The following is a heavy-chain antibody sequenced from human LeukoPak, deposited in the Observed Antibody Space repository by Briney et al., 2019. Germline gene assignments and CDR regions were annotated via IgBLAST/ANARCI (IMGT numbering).Heavy chain of an antibody. CDR2: IRYDGSNK. CDR1: GFTFSSYG. V-gene: IGHV3-30*02. Sequence: PGGSLRLSCAASGFTFSSYGMHWVRQAPGKGLEWVAFIRYDGSNKYYADSVKGRFTISRDNSKNTLYLQMNSLRAEDTAVYYCAKHVLRFLEWLPIDAFDIWGQGTMVTVSS. CDR3: AKHVLRFLEWLPIDAFDI. D-gene: IGHD3-3*01. J-gene: IGHJ3*02.